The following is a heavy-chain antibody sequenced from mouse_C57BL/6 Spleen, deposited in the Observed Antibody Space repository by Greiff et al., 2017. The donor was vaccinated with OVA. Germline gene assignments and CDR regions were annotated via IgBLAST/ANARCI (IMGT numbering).Heavy chain of an antibody. Sequence: VQLQQSGAELVRPGASVTLSCKASGYTFTDYEMHWVKQTPVHGLEWIGAIDPETGGTAYNQKFKGKAILTADKSSSTAYMELRSLTSEDSAVYYCTRRDYDYDWFAYWGQGTLVTVSA. D-gene: IGHD2-4*01. CDR2: IDPETGGT. CDR3: TRRDYDYDWFAY. V-gene: IGHV1-15*01. CDR1: GYTFTDYE. J-gene: IGHJ3*01.